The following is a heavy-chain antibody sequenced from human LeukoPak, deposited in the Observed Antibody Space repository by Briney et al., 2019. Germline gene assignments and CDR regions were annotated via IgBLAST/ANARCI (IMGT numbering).Heavy chain of an antibody. Sequence: GGSLRLSCAASGFSFSSYSMNWVRQAPGKGLEWVSYISAGGSTIYYADSVKGRFTISRDNAKNSLYLQMNSLRAEDAAVYYCARDPPRYYYDSSPYWGQGTLVTVSS. D-gene: IGHD3-22*01. J-gene: IGHJ4*02. CDR2: ISAGGSTI. V-gene: IGHV3-48*01. CDR3: ARDPPRYYYDSSPY. CDR1: GFSFSSYS.